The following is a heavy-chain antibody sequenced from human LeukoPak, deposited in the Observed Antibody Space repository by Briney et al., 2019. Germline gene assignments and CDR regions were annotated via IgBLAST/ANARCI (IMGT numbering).Heavy chain of an antibody. CDR1: GYTFTGYY. D-gene: IGHD6-19*01. J-gene: IGHJ6*02. V-gene: IGHV1-2*02. CDR3: ARGTGYSSGLGSLNV. CDR2: INPNSGGT. Sequence: ASVKVSCKASGYTFTGYYMHWVRQAPGQGLEWMGWINPNSGGTNYAQKFQGRVTMTRDTSISTAYMELSRLRSDDTAVYYCARGTGYSSGLGSLNVWGQGTTVTVSS.